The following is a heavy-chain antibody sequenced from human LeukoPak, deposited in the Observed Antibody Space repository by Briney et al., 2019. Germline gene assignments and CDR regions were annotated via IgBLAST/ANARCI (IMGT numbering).Heavy chain of an antibody. J-gene: IGHJ5*02. V-gene: IGHV1-2*02. CDR3: ARDWTSGYNWFDP. D-gene: IGHD3-22*01. CDR1: GYTFTGYY. Sequence: ASVKVSCKASGYTFTGYYMHWVRQAPGQGLEWMGWINPNSGGTNYAQKFQGRVTMTRDTSISTAYMELSRLTSDDTAMYYCARDWTSGYNWFDPWGQGTLATVSS. CDR2: INPNSGGT.